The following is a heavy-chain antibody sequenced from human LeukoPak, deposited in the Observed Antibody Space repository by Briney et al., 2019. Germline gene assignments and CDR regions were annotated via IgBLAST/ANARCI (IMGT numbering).Heavy chain of an antibody. J-gene: IGHJ5*02. V-gene: IGHV3-48*03. CDR3: ARVPYGGNSNWFDP. CDR2: ISSSGSTI. CDR1: GFTFSSYE. Sequence: GGSLRLSCAASGFTFSSYEMNWVRQAPGKGLEWVSYISSSGSTIYYADSVKGRFTISRDNAKNSQYLQMNSLRAEDTAVYYCARVPYGGNSNWFDPWGQGTLVTVSS. D-gene: IGHD4-23*01.